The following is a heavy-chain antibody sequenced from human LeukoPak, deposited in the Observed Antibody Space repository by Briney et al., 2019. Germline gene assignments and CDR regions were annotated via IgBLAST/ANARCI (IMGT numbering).Heavy chain of an antibody. CDR1: GFTFSNYA. V-gene: IGHV3-23*01. J-gene: IGHJ5*02. Sequence: GGSLRLSCAASGFTFSNYAMSWARQAPGKGLEWVSGIGGSGDSTYYGDSVKGRFIISRDNSKNTLYLRMNSLRAEDTAVYYCAKGYRSGWFPWFDPWGQGTLVTVSS. D-gene: IGHD6-19*01. CDR2: IGGSGDST. CDR3: AKGYRSGWFPWFDP.